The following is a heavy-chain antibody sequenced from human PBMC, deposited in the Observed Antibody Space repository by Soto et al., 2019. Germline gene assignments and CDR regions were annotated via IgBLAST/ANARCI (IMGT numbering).Heavy chain of an antibody. J-gene: IGHJ6*02. D-gene: IGHD6-19*01. Sequence: ASVKVSCKASGYTFTSYGISWVRQAPGQGLEWMGWISAYNGNTNYAQKLQGRVTMTTVTSTSTAYLELRSLRSDVTSVNYCARDSSGGYYHYGMDVWGQGTTVTVSS. CDR1: GYTFTSYG. V-gene: IGHV1-18*01. CDR2: ISAYNGNT. CDR3: ARDSSGGYYHYGMDV.